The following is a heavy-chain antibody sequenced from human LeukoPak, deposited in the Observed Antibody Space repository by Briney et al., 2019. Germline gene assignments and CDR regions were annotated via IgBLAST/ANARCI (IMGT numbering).Heavy chain of an antibody. CDR3: VTDIVVVVAATTPFDY. CDR2: ISYDGSSK. J-gene: IGHJ4*02. Sequence: GGSLRLSCADSGFTFSSYGMHWVRQAPGKGLEWVAFISYDGSSKYYADSVKGRFTISRDKSKNTLYLQMDSLRAEDTAVYYCVTDIVVVVAATTPFDYWGQGTLVTVSS. D-gene: IGHD2-15*01. V-gene: IGHV3-30*03. CDR1: GFTFSSYG.